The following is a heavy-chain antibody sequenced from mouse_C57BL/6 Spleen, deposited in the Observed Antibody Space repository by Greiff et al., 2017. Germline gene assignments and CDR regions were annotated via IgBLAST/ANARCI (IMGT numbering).Heavy chain of an antibody. V-gene: IGHV1-64*01. Sequence: QVQLQQPGAELVKPGASVKLSCKASGYTFTSYWMHWVKQRPGQGLEWIGMIHPNSGSTNYNEKFKSKATLTVDKSSSTAYMQISSLTSEDSAVYYGTRSYDGYYVGYFDVWGTGTTVTVSS. CDR3: TRSYDGYYVGYFDV. CDR1: GYTFTSYW. J-gene: IGHJ1*03. D-gene: IGHD2-3*01. CDR2: IHPNSGST.